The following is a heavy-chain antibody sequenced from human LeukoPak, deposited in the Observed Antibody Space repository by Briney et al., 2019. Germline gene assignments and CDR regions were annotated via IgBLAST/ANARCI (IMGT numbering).Heavy chain of an antibody. V-gene: IGHV3-53*01. CDR3: ARLPGGRQLN. D-gene: IGHD1-1*01. CDR2: IYSGGST. CDR1: GFAVSSTY. J-gene: IGHJ4*02. Sequence: RGSLRLSCAASGFAVSSTYMSWVRQAPGKGLDWVSVIYSGGSTYYADSVKGRFTISRDNSKNMVYLQMNSLRAEETAVYYCARLPGGRQLNWGQGTLVTVSS.